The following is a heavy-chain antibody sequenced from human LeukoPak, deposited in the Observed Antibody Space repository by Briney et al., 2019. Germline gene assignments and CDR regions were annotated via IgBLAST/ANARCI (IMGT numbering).Heavy chain of an antibody. Sequence: SEALSLTCTVSADSISSSSYYWSWIRQPPGKGLEWIGYIYNSGSTNYNPSLKSRVTISVDTSKNQFSLKLSSVTAADTAVYYCARRPTVTTFFDYWGQGTLVTVSS. D-gene: IGHD4-17*01. CDR2: IYNSGST. J-gene: IGHJ4*02. CDR1: ADSISSSSYY. CDR3: ARRPTVTTFFDY. V-gene: IGHV4-61*01.